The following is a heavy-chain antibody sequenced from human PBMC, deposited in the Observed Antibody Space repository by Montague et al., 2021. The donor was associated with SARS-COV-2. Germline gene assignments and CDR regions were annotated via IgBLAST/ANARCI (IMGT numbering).Heavy chain of an antibody. J-gene: IGHJ3*02. CDR1: GGSVSSGGYY. CDR3: ARFSIGVVIVDAFDI. D-gene: IGHD3-3*01. V-gene: IGHV4-39*01. CDR2: IIYSGIT. Sequence: SETLSLTCTLSGGSVSSGGYYWSWIRQPPGKGLEWIGSIIYSGITYYXPSLKSRVTISVDTSKNQFSLKLSSVTAADTAVYYCARFSIGVVIVDAFDIWGQGTMVTVSS.